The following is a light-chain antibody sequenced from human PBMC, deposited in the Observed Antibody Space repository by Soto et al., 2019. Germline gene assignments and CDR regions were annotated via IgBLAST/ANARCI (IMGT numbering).Light chain of an antibody. CDR1: QSISSW. V-gene: IGKV1-5*03. J-gene: IGKJ1*01. CDR2: KSS. Sequence: DIQMTQSPSTLSASVGDRVTITCRASQSISSWLAWYQQKPGKAPKLLIYKSSSLESGVPSRFSGSGSGTEFTLAISSLKPDECAAYYFQQYNSYPWTFGQGTKVEIK. CDR3: QQYNSYPWT.